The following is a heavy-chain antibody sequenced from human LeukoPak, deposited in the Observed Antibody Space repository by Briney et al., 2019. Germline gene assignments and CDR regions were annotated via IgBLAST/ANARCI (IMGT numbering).Heavy chain of an antibody. V-gene: IGHV4-34*01. Sequence: PSETLSLTCAVYGGSFSGYYWSWIRQPPGKGLEWIGEINHSGSTNYNPSLKSRVTISVDTSKNQFSLKLSSVTAADTAVYYCASGAGGWELLTKSTFDYWGQGTLVTVSS. CDR1: GGSFSGYY. CDR2: INHSGST. CDR3: ASGAGGWELLTKSTFDY. D-gene: IGHD1-26*01. J-gene: IGHJ4*02.